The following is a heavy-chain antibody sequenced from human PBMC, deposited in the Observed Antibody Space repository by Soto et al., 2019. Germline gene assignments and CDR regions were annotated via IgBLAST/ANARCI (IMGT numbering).Heavy chain of an antibody. CDR3: ARHDFYHRTFDI. Sequence: SETLSLTCRVSGGSVGSDAYYWSWIRQPPGKGLEWIGYTLYSGRPIYNPSLQSLQSRVTISVDTSRNQFSLRLTSVTAADTALYYCARHDFYHRTFDIWGQGTLVTVSS. J-gene: IGHJ3*02. CDR2: TLYSGRP. D-gene: IGHD3-3*01. CDR1: GGSVGSDAYY. V-gene: IGHV4-61*08.